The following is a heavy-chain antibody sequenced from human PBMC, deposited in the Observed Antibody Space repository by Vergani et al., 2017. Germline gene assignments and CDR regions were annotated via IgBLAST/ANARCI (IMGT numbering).Heavy chain of an antibody. CDR2: IIPILGIA. CDR3: ANQPRGSSWYQPDPYYYYGMDV. D-gene: IGHD6-13*01. Sequence: QVQLVQSGAEVKKPGSSVKVSCKASGGTFSSYAISWVRQAPGQGLEWMGRIIPILGIANYAQKSQGRVTITADKSTSTAYMELSSLRSEDTAVYYCANQPRGSSWYQPDPYYYYGMDVWGQGTTVTVSS. V-gene: IGHV1-69*04. CDR1: GGTFSSYA. J-gene: IGHJ6*02.